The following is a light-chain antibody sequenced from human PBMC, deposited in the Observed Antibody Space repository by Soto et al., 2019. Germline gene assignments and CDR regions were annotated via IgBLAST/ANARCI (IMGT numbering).Light chain of an antibody. Sequence: DIQMTQSPSTLSASVGDRVTITCRASQSISSWLAWYQQKPGKAPKLLIYKASSLESGVPSRFGGSGSGTDFTLTISNLQPEDFATYYCQQSDSTPTFGQGTKVDIK. J-gene: IGKJ2*01. V-gene: IGKV1-5*03. CDR1: QSISSW. CDR2: KAS. CDR3: QQSDSTPT.